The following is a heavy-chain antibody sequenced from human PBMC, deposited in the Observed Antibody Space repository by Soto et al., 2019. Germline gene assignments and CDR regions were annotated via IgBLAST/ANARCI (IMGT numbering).Heavy chain of an antibody. Sequence: QVQLVESGGGVVQPGRSLRLSCAASGFTFSSYAMHWVRQAPGKGLEWVAVISYDGSNKYYADSVKGRFTISRDNSKNTLYLQMNRLRAEDTAVYYCASLAAAGLFDYWCQGTLVTVSS. V-gene: IGHV3-30-3*01. D-gene: IGHD6-13*01. CDR1: GFTFSSYA. J-gene: IGHJ4*01. CDR3: ASLAAAGLFDY. CDR2: ISYDGSNK.